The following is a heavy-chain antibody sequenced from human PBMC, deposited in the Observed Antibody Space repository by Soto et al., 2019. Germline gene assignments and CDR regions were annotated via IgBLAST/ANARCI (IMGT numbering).Heavy chain of an antibody. V-gene: IGHV1-18*01. CDR2: ISAYNGNT. Sequence: GASVKVSCKASGYTFTSYGISWVRQAPGQGLEWMGWISAYNGNTNYAQKLQGRVTMTTDTSTSTAYMELRSLRSDDTAVYYCARGEYSSSWYGGVVRTDYYYYGMDVWGQGTTVTVSS. D-gene: IGHD6-13*01. J-gene: IGHJ6*02. CDR1: GYTFTSYG. CDR3: ARGEYSSSWYGGVVRTDYYYYGMDV.